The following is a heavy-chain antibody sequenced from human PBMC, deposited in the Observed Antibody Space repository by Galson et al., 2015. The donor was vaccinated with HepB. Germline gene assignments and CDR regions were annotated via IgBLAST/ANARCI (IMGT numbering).Heavy chain of an antibody. D-gene: IGHD5-18*01. V-gene: IGHV5-10-1*01. J-gene: IGHJ3*02. CDR1: GYSFTSYW. Sequence: QSGAEVKKPGESLRISCKGSGYSFTSYWISWVRQMPGKGLEWMGRIDPSDSYTNYSPSFQGHVTISADKSISTAYLQWSSLKASNTAMYYCAREIGTAMVSYDAFVIWGQGTMVTVSS. CDR3: AREIGTAMVSYDAFVI. CDR2: IDPSDSYT.